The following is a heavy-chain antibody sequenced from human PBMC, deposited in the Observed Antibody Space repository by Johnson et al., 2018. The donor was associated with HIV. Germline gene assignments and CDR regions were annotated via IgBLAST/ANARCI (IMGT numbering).Heavy chain of an antibody. D-gene: IGHD2-2*01. CDR2: IKQDGSEK. CDR3: ARGDIVVVPAATRAQDAFDI. CDR1: GFTFSSYW. J-gene: IGHJ3*02. Sequence: VQLVESGGGLVQPGGSLRLSCAASGFTFSSYWMSWVRQAPGKGLEWVANIKQDGSEKYYVDSVKGRFTISRANAKNSLYLQMNSLRAEDTAVYYCARGDIVVVPAATRAQDAFDIWGQGTMVTVSS. V-gene: IGHV3-7*01.